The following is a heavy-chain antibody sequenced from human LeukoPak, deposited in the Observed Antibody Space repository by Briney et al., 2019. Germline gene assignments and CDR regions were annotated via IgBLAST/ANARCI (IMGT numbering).Heavy chain of an antibody. CDR1: GFTFSSYS. V-gene: IGHV3-21*01. D-gene: IGHD3-10*01. CDR3: ARTGSGMVRGELDY. J-gene: IGHJ4*02. Sequence: GGSLRLSCAASGFTFSSYSMNWVRQAPGKGLEWVSSISSSSSYIYYADSVKGRFTISRDNAKNSLYLQMNSLRAEDTAVYYCARTGSGMVRGELDYWGRGTLVTVSS. CDR2: ISSSSSYI.